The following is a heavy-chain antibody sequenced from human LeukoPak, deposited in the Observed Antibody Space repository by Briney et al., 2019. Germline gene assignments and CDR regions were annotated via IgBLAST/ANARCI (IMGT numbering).Heavy chain of an antibody. Sequence: PSQTLSLTRTGPGGSISSGDYYWSWIRQPPGEGLEWIGYIYYSGSTYYNPSLESRGIISVDTSKKQFSLKLSSVTAADTDVYYCARHFDDYYDSSGYYLGAFDIWGQGTMVTVSS. CDR2: IYYSGST. J-gene: IGHJ3*02. CDR3: ARHFDDYYDSSGYYLGAFDI. V-gene: IGHV4-30-4*01. CDR1: GGSISSGDYY. D-gene: IGHD3-22*01.